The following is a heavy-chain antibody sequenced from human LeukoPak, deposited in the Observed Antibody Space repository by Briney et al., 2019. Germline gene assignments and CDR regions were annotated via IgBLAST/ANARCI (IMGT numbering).Heavy chain of an antibody. CDR3: AKDLVTWYFDY. D-gene: IGHD3-9*01. J-gene: IGHJ4*02. Sequence: PGRSLRLSCAASGFTFDDYAMHWVRQAPGKGLEWVSGISWNSGSIGYADSVKGRFTISRDNSKNTLYLQMNSLRAEDTAVYYCAKDLVTWYFDYWGQGTLVTVSS. CDR1: GFTFDDYA. V-gene: IGHV3-9*01. CDR2: ISWNSGSI.